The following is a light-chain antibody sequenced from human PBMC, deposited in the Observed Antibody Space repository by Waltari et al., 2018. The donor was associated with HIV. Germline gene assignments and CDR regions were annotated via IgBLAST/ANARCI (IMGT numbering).Light chain of an antibody. CDR1: KLAIQY. Sequence: SYELPQPPSLPVSPGQTASIPCSGNKLAIQYVCWYHQRPGQSPVLVIYQDTKRPSDIPERFSGSSSGDTATLTISETQTVDEGDYYCQAWDSTVAVFGGGTRLTVL. J-gene: IGLJ2*01. V-gene: IGLV3-1*01. CDR2: QDT. CDR3: QAWDSTVAV.